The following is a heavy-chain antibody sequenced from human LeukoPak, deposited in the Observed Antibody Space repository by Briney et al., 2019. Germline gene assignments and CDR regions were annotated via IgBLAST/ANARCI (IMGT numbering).Heavy chain of an antibody. V-gene: IGHV3-7*01. CDR3: ARSTAGLDY. CDR2: IRQDGSEK. D-gene: IGHD1-1*01. Sequence: GGSLRLSCAASGFTFSSYAMSWVRQAPGKGLEWVANIRQDGSEKYYVDSMRGRFTISRDNAKNSLYLQMSSLRAEDTAVYYCARSTAGLDYWGQGTLVTVSS. J-gene: IGHJ4*02. CDR1: GFTFSSYA.